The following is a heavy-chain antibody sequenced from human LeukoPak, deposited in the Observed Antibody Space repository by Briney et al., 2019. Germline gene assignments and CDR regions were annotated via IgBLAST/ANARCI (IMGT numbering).Heavy chain of an antibody. CDR2: IYTGDSDT. Sequence: LKISCKGSGYSFTSYWIGWVRHMPRKRLEWMGIIYTGDSDTRYSPSFQGQVTISADKSINAAYLQWSSLKASDTAIYYCARREGYGEFDYWGQGTLVTVSS. D-gene: IGHD4-17*01. CDR3: ARREGYGEFDY. J-gene: IGHJ4*02. CDR1: GYSFTSYW. V-gene: IGHV5-51*01.